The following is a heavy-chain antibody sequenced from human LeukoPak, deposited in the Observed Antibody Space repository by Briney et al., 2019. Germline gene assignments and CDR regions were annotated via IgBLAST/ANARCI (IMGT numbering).Heavy chain of an antibody. D-gene: IGHD3-22*01. V-gene: IGHV3-74*01. J-gene: IGHJ4*02. CDR3: AKAYYYDSSGYYPFDY. Sequence: GGSLRLSCAASGLTFSSHWMHWVRQAPGKGLVWVSRITNDGSSTTYADSVKGRFTISRDNSKNTLYLQMNSLRAEDTAVYYCAKAYYYDSSGYYPFDYWGQGTLVTVSS. CDR2: ITNDGSST. CDR1: GLTFSSHW.